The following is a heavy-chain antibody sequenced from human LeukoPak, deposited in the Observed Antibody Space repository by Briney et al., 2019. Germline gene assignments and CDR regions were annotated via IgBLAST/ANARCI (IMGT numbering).Heavy chain of an antibody. Sequence: ASVKVSCKASGYTFTGYYMHWVRQAPGQGLEWMGWIKPNSGGTYYAQKFQGRVTMTRDTSISTAYMDLSRLRSDDTDVYYCARELYDTLTGYYNGLDYWGQGTLVTVSS. CDR2: IKPNSGGT. V-gene: IGHV1-2*02. J-gene: IGHJ4*02. D-gene: IGHD3-9*01. CDR3: ARELYDTLTGYYNGLDY. CDR1: GYTFTGYY.